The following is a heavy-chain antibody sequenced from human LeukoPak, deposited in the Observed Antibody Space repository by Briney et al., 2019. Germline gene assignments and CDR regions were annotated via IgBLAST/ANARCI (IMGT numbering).Heavy chain of an antibody. CDR3: ARDQDYYGSGSYGDV. V-gene: IGHV1-2*02. CDR1: GYTFTGYY. CDR2: INPNSGGT. Sequence: ASVKVSCKASGYTFTGYYMHWVRQAPGQGLEWMGWINPNSGGTNYAQKFQGRVTMTRDTSISTAYTELSRLRSDDTAVYYCARDQDYYGSGSYGDVWGQGTTVTVSS. J-gene: IGHJ6*02. D-gene: IGHD3-10*01.